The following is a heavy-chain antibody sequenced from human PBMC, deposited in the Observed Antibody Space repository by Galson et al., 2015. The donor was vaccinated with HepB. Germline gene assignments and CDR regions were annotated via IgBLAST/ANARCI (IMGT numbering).Heavy chain of an antibody. D-gene: IGHD2-2*01. V-gene: IGHV3-21*01. J-gene: IGHJ4*02. CDR2: ISSSGSSL. CDR3: ATDWYSPRCYLGEDY. Sequence: SLRLSCAASGITFSRYSMSWVRQAPGKGLEWVSSISSSGSSLYYAESLKGRFSISRDNAKNSLYLQMNSLRAEGTAIYYCATDWYSPRCYLGEDYGGPGTRVTVSS. CDR1: GITFSRYS.